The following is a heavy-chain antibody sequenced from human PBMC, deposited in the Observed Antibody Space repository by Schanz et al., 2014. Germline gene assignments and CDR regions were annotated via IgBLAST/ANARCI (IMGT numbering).Heavy chain of an antibody. CDR2: ISAYNGHT. Sequence: QVQLVQSGAEVKKPGASVKVSCKASGYTFTSYGITWVRQAPGQGLEWMGWISAYNGHTTYAQKFQGRVTMTTDTSTSTAYMEVSGLRSEDTAVYYCAKVDRTRYYAMDVWGQGTTVTVSS. J-gene: IGHJ6*02. V-gene: IGHV1-18*01. CDR3: AKVDRTRYYAMDV. D-gene: IGHD3-9*01. CDR1: GYTFTSYG.